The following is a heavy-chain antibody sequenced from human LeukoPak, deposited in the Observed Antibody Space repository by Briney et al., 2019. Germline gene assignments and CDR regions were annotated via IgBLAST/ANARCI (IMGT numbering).Heavy chain of an antibody. CDR2: MNPNSGHT. Sequence: ASVKVSCKASGYTFTSYDIIRVRQASGQGLEWMGWMNPNSGHTGYAQKFQGRVTMTRTTSISTAYMELTSLTSEDSAVYYCARSIVGVRKRNDYWGQGTLVTVSS. CDR3: ARSIVGVRKRNDY. V-gene: IGHV1-8*01. D-gene: IGHD1-26*01. CDR1: GYTFTSYD. J-gene: IGHJ4*02.